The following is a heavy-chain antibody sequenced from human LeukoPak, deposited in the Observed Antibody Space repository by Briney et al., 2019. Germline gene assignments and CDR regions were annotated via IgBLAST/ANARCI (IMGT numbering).Heavy chain of an antibody. D-gene: IGHD2-21*02. CDR2: IYSGGST. V-gene: IGHV3-53*01. Sequence: GGSLRLSCAASGFTVSSNYMSWVRQAPGKGLEWVSVIYSGGSTYYADSVKGRFTISRDNSKNTLYLQMNSLRAEDTAVYYCARESGDYKTGPFDYWGQGTLVTVSS. CDR3: ARESGDYKTGPFDY. CDR1: GFTVSSNY. J-gene: IGHJ4*02.